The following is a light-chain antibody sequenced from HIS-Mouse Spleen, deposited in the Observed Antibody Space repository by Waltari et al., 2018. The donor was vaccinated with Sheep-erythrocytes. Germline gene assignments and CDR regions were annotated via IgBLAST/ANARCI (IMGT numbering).Light chain of an antibody. V-gene: IGLV3-10*01. CDR3: YSTDSSGNHWV. Sequence: SYELTQPPSVSVSPGQTARLTCSGDALPNKYADWYQQKSGQAPVLVIYEDSKRPSGIPERFSGSSSGTMATLTISGAQVEDDADYYCYSTDSSGNHWVFGGGTKLTVL. CDR1: ALPNKY. J-gene: IGLJ3*02. CDR2: EDS.